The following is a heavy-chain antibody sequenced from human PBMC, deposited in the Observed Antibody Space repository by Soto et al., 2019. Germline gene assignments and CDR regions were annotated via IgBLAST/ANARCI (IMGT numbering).Heavy chain of an antibody. CDR3: AKGDGFDYDLLTGYSDY. CDR2: ISWNSGSI. Sequence: EVQLVESGGGLVQPGRSLRLSCAASGFTFDNYAMHWVRQAPGKGLEWVSGISWNSGSIGYADSVKGRFTISRDNARNSLYLQMNSLSGDDTALYYCAKGDGFDYDLLTGYSDYWGQGTLVTVSS. CDR1: GFTFDNYA. J-gene: IGHJ4*02. D-gene: IGHD3-9*01. V-gene: IGHV3-9*01.